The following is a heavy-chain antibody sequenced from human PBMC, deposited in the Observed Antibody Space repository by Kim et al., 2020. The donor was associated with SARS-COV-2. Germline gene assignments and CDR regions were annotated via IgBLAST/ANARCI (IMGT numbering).Heavy chain of an antibody. CDR1: GASISSGGYY. CDR3: ARGSISSSTLFDY. CDR2: IYYSGST. Sequence: SETLSLTCNVSGASISSGGYYWNWIRQHAGKGLEWIGYIYYSGSTNYNPSLRSRTTISGDTSKNQFSLKLASVTAADTAVYYCARGSISSSTLFDYWGQGTLVTVSS. D-gene: IGHD6-6*01. J-gene: IGHJ4*02. V-gene: IGHV4-31*03.